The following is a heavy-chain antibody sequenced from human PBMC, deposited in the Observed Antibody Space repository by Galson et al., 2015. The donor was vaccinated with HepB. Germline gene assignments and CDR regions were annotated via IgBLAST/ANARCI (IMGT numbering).Heavy chain of an antibody. CDR2: ISSSSSYI. V-gene: IGHV3-21*01. D-gene: IGHD6-13*01. CDR3: ARDLSIAAAAPGVDY. J-gene: IGHJ4*02. CDR1: GFTFSSYS. Sequence: SLRLSCAASGFTFSSYSMNWVRQAPGKGLEWVSSISSSSSYIYYADSVKGRFTISRDNSKNSLYLQMNSLRAEDTAVYYCARDLSIAAAAPGVDYWGQGTLVTVSS.